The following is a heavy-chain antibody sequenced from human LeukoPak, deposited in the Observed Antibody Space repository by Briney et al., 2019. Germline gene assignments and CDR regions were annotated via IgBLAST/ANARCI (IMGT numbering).Heavy chain of an antibody. V-gene: IGHV4-34*01. CDR1: GGSISSYY. J-gene: IGHJ3*02. CDR3: ARLYRGVVPAASSSGAFDI. Sequence: SKTLSLTCTVSGGSISSYYWSWIRQPPGKGLEWIGEINHSGSTNYNPSLKSRVTISVDTSKNQFSLKLSSVTAADTAVYYCARLYRGVVPAASSSGAFDIWGQGTMVTVSS. D-gene: IGHD2-2*01. CDR2: INHSGST.